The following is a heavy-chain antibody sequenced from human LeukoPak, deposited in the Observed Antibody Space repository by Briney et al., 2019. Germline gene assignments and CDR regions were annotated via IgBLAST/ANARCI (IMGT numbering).Heavy chain of an antibody. V-gene: IGHV5-51*01. D-gene: IGHD3-22*01. CDR3: ATRADDSSGYSSAYYFDY. Sequence: GESLKISCKGSGHSFTSYWIGWVRQKPRKGLEWMGIIYPGDSDTRYSPSFQGQVTISADKSISTAYLQWSSLKASDTAMYYCATRADDSSGYSSAYYFDYWGQGTLITVSS. CDR2: IYPGDSDT. J-gene: IGHJ4*02. CDR1: GHSFTSYW.